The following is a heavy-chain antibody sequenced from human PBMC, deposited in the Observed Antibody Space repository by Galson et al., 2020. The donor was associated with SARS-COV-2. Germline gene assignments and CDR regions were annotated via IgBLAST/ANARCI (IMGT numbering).Heavy chain of an antibody. V-gene: IGHV3-30*03. D-gene: IGHD4-17*01. CDR3: ASDYGDYLRQYYYYYGMDV. J-gene: IGHJ6*02. Sequence: GESLKISCAASGFTFSSYGMHWVRQAPGKGLEWVAVISYYGSNKYYADSVKGRFTISRDNSKNTLYLQMNSLRAEDTAVYYCASDYGDYLRQYYYYYGMDVWGQGTTVTISS. CDR2: ISYYGSNK. CDR1: GFTFSSYG.